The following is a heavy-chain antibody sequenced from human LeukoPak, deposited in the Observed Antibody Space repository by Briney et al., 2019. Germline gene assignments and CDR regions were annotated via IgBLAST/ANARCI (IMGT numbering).Heavy chain of an antibody. CDR1: GFTFSSYA. V-gene: IGHV3-30*01. CDR3: AREAWYNWNWRPHFFDY. CDR2: ISYDGSNI. Sequence: PGGSLRLSCAASGFTFSSYAMHWVRQAPGKGLEWVAVISYDGSNIYYADSVKGRFTISRDNSKNTLYLQMNSLRAEDTAVYYCAREAWYNWNWRPHFFDYWGQGTLVTVSS. J-gene: IGHJ4*02. D-gene: IGHD1-7*01.